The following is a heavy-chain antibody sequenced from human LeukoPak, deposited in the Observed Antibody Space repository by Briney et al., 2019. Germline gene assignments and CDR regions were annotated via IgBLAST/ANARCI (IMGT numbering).Heavy chain of an antibody. V-gene: IGHV4-38-2*02. J-gene: IGHJ4*02. CDR3: ARDTDSSGYYFDY. D-gene: IGHD3-22*01. CDR1: GYSISSGYY. Sequence: SETLSLTCTVSGYSISSGYYWGWIRQPPGKGLEWIGSIYHSGSTYYNPSLKSRVTISVDTSKNQFSLKLSSVTAADTAVYYCARDTDSSGYYFDYWGQGTLVTVPS. CDR2: IYHSGST.